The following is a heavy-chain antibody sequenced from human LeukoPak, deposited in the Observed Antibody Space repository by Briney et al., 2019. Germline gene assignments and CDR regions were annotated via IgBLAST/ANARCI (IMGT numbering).Heavy chain of an antibody. Sequence: GGSLRLSCAASGFTFSSYSMNWVRQAPGKGLEWVSSISSSSSYIYYADSVKGRFTISRDNAKSSLYLQMNSLRAEDTAVYYCAREPRRGHDTASDYWGQGTLVTVSS. CDR1: GFTFSSYS. V-gene: IGHV3-21*01. D-gene: IGHD5-18*01. CDR3: AREPRRGHDTASDY. J-gene: IGHJ4*02. CDR2: ISSSSSYI.